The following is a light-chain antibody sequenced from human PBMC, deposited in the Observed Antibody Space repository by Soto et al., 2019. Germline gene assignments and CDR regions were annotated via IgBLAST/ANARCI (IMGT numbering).Light chain of an antibody. Sequence: EIVLTQSPGTLSLSPGDTATLSCRASQSVTNYLAWYQHKPGQAPRLLIYGASSRATGIPDRFSGSGSGTDFTISVSRLEPEDFAVYYCQQYGTSPTFGLGTPLVIE. CDR1: QSVTNY. V-gene: IGKV3-20*01. J-gene: IGKJ2*01. CDR3: QQYGTSPT. CDR2: GAS.